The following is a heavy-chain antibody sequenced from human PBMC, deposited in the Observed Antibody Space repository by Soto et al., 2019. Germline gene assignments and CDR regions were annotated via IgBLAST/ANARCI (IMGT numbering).Heavy chain of an antibody. CDR2: ISGSGGST. J-gene: IGHJ4*02. D-gene: IGHD2-2*01. CDR1: GFTFSSYA. CDR3: AKDLRLMVVVPAAVVFDY. V-gene: IGHV3-23*01. Sequence: GGSLRLSCAASGFTFSSYAMSWVRQAPGKRLEWVSAISGSGGSTYYADSVKGRFTISRDNSKNTLYLQMNSLRAEDTAVYYCAKDLRLMVVVPAAVVFDYWGQGTLVTVSS.